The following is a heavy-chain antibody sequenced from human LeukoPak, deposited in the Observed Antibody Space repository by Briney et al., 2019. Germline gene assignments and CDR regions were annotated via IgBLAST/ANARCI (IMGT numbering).Heavy chain of an antibody. V-gene: IGHV3-23*01. CDR3: AREVVIVPDYYYYGLDV. CDR2: ISDNGGGT. CDR1: GFIFRNYA. Sequence: GGSLRLSCVASGFIFRNYAMSWVRQAPGEGLEWVSGISDNGGGTYYADSLKGRFTISRDNSKNMLYLQMNSLRAEDTAVYYCAREVVIVPDYYYYGLDVWGQETTVTVSS. D-gene: IGHD2/OR15-2a*01. J-gene: IGHJ6*02.